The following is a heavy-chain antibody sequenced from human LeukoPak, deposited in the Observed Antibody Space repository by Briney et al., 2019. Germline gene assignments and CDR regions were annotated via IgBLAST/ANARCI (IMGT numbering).Heavy chain of an antibody. CDR1: GGSISSGGYY. CDR2: IYYSGST. D-gene: IGHD4-23*01. Sequence: PSQTLSLTCTVSGGSISSGGYYWSWIRQHPGKGLEWIGYIYYSGSTYYNPSLKSRVTISVDTSKNQFSLKLSSVTAADTAVYYCATIENDGRVDYWGQGTLVTVSS. J-gene: IGHJ4*02. CDR3: ATIENDGRVDY. V-gene: IGHV4-31*03.